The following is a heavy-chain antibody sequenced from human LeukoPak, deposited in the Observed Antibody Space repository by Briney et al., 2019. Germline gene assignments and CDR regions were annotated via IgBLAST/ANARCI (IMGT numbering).Heavy chain of an antibody. Sequence: ASVKVSCKASGYTFTSYDINWVRQATGQGLEWMGWMNPNSGNTGYAQKFQGRVTMTRNTSISTAYMELSSLRSEDTAVYYCARADIIGVTSPGTLDYWGQGTLVTVSS. CDR1: GYTFTSYD. V-gene: IGHV1-8*01. J-gene: IGHJ4*02. CDR3: ARADIIGVTSPGTLDY. CDR2: MNPNSGNT. D-gene: IGHD2-8*01.